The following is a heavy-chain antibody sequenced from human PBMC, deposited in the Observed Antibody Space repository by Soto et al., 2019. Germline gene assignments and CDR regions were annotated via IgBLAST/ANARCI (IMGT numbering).Heavy chain of an antibody. D-gene: IGHD3-10*01. J-gene: IGHJ5*02. V-gene: IGHV4-61*01. CDR3: AGERGIWCGALLPHGWCEP. CDR1: GGSVSSGSDY. Sequence: SETLSLTCTVSGGSVSSGSDYWSWIRQPPGKGLEWLGNIFYTGTTSYSPSLKSRVTISVDTSRNQFSLRLSCVTAANTAVYFCAGERGIWCGALLPHGWCEPRRQGPLGAVSS. CDR2: IFYTGTT.